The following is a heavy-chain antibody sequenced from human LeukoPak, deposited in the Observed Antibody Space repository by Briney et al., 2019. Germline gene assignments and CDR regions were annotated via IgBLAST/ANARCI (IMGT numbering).Heavy chain of an antibody. Sequence: PGGSLRLSCAASGFTFSSYGMHWVRQAPGKGLEWVAFIRYDGSNKYYADSVKGRFTISRDNSKNTLYLQMNSLRAEDTAVYYCAKGLVAAASVFDYWGQGTLVTVSS. CDR3: AKGLVAAASVFDY. V-gene: IGHV3-30*02. J-gene: IGHJ4*02. D-gene: IGHD6-13*01. CDR2: IRYDGSNK. CDR1: GFTFSSYG.